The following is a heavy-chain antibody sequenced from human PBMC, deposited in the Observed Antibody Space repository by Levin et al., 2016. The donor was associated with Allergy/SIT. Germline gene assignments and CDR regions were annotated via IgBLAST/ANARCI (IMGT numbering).Heavy chain of an antibody. Sequence: GESLKISCAASGFTFRSYAMSWVRQAPGKGLEWVSAISGSGGTTYYADSVRGRFTISRDNSKNTLYLQMNSLRAEDTAVYYCATFGVLIGPDVPRTEYFRHWGQGTLVTVSS. V-gene: IGHV3-23*01. CDR2: ISGSGGTT. CDR1: GFTFRSYA. J-gene: IGHJ1*01. CDR3: ATFGVLIGPDVPRTEYFRH. D-gene: IGHD3-10*01.